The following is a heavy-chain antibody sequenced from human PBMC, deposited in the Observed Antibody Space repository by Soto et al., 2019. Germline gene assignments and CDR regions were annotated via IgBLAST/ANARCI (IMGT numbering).Heavy chain of an antibody. Sequence: QVQLVQSGAEVKKPGASVKVSCKASGYTFTSYGISWVRQAPGQGLEWMGWISAYNGNKNYAQKLQGRVTMTTDTSTRTAYMGLRSLGSDDTAVYYWARDYDSSGYSAGEDLDYWGQGTLVTVSS. CDR2: ISAYNGNK. V-gene: IGHV1-18*01. J-gene: IGHJ4*02. D-gene: IGHD3-22*01. CDR3: ARDYDSSGYSAGEDLDY. CDR1: GYTFTSYG.